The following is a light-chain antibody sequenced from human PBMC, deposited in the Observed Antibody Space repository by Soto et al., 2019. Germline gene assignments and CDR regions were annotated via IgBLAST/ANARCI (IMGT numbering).Light chain of an antibody. CDR1: QSVGSN. CDR3: QQYTNWPYT. Sequence: EIVMTQSPATLSVSPGERASLSCRASQSVGSNLAWYQQTAGQAPRLLIYGASTRATGIPARFSGSGSGTAFTLNISSLQSEDFAVYSCQQYTNWPYTFGQGTKLEIK. V-gene: IGKV3-15*01. J-gene: IGKJ2*01. CDR2: GAS.